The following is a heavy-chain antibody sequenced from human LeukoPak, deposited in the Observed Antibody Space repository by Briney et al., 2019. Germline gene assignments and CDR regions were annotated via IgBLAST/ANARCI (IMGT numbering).Heavy chain of an antibody. J-gene: IGHJ4*02. D-gene: IGHD1-26*01. CDR3: ARGPDSGSYFPYDY. V-gene: IGHV1-2*02. CDR2: INPNNGDT. Sequence: ASVKVSCKASGYTFSGNFMHWVRQAPGQGLEWMGWINPNNGDTNYAQKFQGRVTMTRDTSISTAYMELSRLRSDDTAVYYCARGPDSGSYFPYDYWGQGTLVTVSS. CDR1: GYTFSGNF.